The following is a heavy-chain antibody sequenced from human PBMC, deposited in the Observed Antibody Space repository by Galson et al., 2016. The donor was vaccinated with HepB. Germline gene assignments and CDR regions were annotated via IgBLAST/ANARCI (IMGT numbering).Heavy chain of an antibody. CDR1: GFTVSSNY. D-gene: IGHD1-26*01. CDR2: IYSGGRT. CDR3: AREGSPYYYYGMDV. V-gene: IGHV3-53*01. J-gene: IGHJ6*04. Sequence: RLSCAASGFTVSSNYMSWVRQAPGKGLEWVSVIYSGGRTYYADSVKGRFTVSRDNSKNTLYLQMNILRAEDTAVYYCAREGSPYYYYGMDVWGKGTTVTVSS.